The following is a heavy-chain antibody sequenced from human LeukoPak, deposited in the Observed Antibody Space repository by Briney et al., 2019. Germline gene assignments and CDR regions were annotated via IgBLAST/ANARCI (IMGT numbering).Heavy chain of an antibody. V-gene: IGHV3-48*03. D-gene: IGHD4-17*01. CDR1: GFTFSSYE. CDR3: AREGKTTVSVFRYYYYGMDV. Sequence: PGGSLRLSCAASGFTFSSYEMTWVRQAPGKGLEWVSYISSSGSTIYYADSVKGRFTISRDNAKNSLYLQMNSLRAEDTAVYYCAREGKTTVSVFRYYYYGMDVWGQGTTVTVSS. CDR2: ISSSGSTI. J-gene: IGHJ6*02.